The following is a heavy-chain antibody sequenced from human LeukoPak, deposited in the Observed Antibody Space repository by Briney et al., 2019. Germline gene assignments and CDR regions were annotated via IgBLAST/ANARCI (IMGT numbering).Heavy chain of an antibody. V-gene: IGHV3-7*01. CDR1: GFTFSSYW. D-gene: IGHD1-26*01. CDR3: ARLIVGATIDY. Sequence: GGSLRLSCAASGFTFSSYWMSWVRQAPGQGLEWVANIKEDGSEKYYVGSVKGRFTNSRDNAKTSLYLQMNSLGAEDTAVYYFARLIVGATIDYWGQGTLVTVSS. CDR2: IKEDGSEK. J-gene: IGHJ4*02.